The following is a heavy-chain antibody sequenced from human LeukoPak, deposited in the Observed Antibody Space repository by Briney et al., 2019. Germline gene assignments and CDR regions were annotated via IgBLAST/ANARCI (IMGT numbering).Heavy chain of an antibody. J-gene: IGHJ4*02. CDR3: ARDLPPHIAVAGTDY. V-gene: IGHV1-69*04. Sequence: SVKVSCKASGGTFSSYAISWVRQAPGQGLEWMGRIIPILGIANYAQKFQGRVTITADKSTSTAYMELSSLRSEDTAVYYCARDLPPHIAVAGTDYWGQGTLVTVSS. CDR1: GGTFSSYA. D-gene: IGHD6-19*01. CDR2: IIPILGIA.